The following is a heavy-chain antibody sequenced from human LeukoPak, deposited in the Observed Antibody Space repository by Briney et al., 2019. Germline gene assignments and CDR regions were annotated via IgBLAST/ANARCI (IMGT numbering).Heavy chain of an antibody. Sequence: GGSLRLSCAASGFTFNIYWMSWVRQTPGKGLEWVANINQDGSEKYYVDSVKGRFTISRDNARNSLYLQMNSLRAEDTAVYYCARDLDYDYVWGSPLYWGQGTLVTVSS. V-gene: IGHV3-7*01. CDR2: INQDGSEK. CDR1: GFTFNIYW. D-gene: IGHD3-16*01. CDR3: ARDLDYDYVWGSPLY. J-gene: IGHJ4*02.